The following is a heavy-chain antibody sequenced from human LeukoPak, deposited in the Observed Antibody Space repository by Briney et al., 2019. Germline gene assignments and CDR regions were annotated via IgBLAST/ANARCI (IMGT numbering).Heavy chain of an antibody. CDR2: ISGSVNST. V-gene: IGHV3-23*01. Sequence: GGSLRLSCAASGFTFSSYAMSWVRQAPGKGLEWVSAISGSVNSTNYADSVKGRFTISRDNSKNTLYLQMNSLRAEDTAVYYCAKDGNWKGVYWGQGTLVTVSS. J-gene: IGHJ4*02. CDR3: AKDGNWKGVY. CDR1: GFTFSSYA. D-gene: IGHD1-20*01.